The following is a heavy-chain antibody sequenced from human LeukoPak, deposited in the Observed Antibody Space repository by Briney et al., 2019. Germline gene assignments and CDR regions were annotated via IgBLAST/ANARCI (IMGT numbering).Heavy chain of an antibody. CDR2: IHTRGTT. D-gene: IGHD6-19*01. CDR3: AGEGLAGSNYFDY. J-gene: IGHJ4*02. V-gene: IGHV4-4*07. CDR1: GGSISSYY. Sequence: SETLSLTCTVSGGSISSYYWSWIRQPAGKGLEWIGRIHTRGTTNYNPSLKSRVTMSVDASKNQFSLKLTSVTAADTAVYYCAGEGLAGSNYFDYWGQGTLVTVSS.